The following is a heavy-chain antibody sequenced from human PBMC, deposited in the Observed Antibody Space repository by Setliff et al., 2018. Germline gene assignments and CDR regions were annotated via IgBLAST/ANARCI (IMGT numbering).Heavy chain of an antibody. D-gene: IGHD3-10*01. J-gene: IGHJ4*02. Sequence: TLSLTCTVSGDSISSATNYWSWIRQPAGKGLEWIGHIDPSGNTNYNPSLKSRVTISGDTSKNQFSLQVTSVTATDTAVYYCARHEFVGGYYGSVTYRHFDYWGQGILVTVSS. CDR2: IDPSGNT. CDR1: GDSISSATNY. V-gene: IGHV4-61*09. CDR3: ARHEFVGGYYGSVTYRHFDY.